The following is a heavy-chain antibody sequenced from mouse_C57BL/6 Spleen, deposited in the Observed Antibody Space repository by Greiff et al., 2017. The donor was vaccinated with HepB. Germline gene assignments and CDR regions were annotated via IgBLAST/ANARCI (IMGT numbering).Heavy chain of an antibody. CDR1: GYTFTSYD. Sequence: QVQLKESGPELVKPGASVKLSCKASGYTFTSYDINWVKQRPGQGLEWIGWIYPRDGSTKYNEKFKGKATLTVDTSSSTAYMELHSLTSEDSAVYFCARSNDDYVWYFDVWGTGTTVTVSS. CDR2: IYPRDGST. CDR3: ARSNDDYVWYFDV. V-gene: IGHV1-85*01. D-gene: IGHD2-4*01. J-gene: IGHJ1*03.